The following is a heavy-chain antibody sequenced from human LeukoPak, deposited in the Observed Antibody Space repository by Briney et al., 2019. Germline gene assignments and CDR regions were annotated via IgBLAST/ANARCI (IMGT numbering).Heavy chain of an antibody. Sequence: PSETLSLTCAVYGESLSNYYWSWIRQPPGKGLEWIGEINHYGSTNYNPSLKSRVTISVDTSKNQFSLKLSSVTAADTAVYYCARRGYRNWFDPWGQGTLVTVSS. V-gene: IGHV4-34*01. J-gene: IGHJ5*02. CDR1: GESLSNYY. CDR2: INHYGST. D-gene: IGHD5-18*01. CDR3: ARRGYRNWFDP.